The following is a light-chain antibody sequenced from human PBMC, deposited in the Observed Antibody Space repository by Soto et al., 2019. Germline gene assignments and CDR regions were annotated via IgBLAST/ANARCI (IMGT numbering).Light chain of an antibody. Sequence: QSALTQPPSASGSPGQSVTISCTGTSSDVGSYNYVSWYQQHPDKAPKLIIYGVNERPSGVPDRFSGSKSGNTASLTVSGLQAEDEADYYCTSYAGSNNPVVFGGGTKRPS. CDR2: GVN. CDR1: SSDVGSYNY. J-gene: IGLJ3*02. CDR3: TSYAGSNNPVV. V-gene: IGLV2-8*01.